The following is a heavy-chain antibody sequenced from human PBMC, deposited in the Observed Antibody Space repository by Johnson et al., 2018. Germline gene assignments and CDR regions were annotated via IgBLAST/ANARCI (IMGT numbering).Heavy chain of an antibody. J-gene: IGHJ1*01. CDR3: AREHIVGAINVEHFQH. Sequence: QVQLVESGGGVVQPGRSLRLSCAASGFTFSSYGIHWVRQAPGKGLEWVAVISSDGSDKYHADAVKGRFTISRDNSKNTLYVQMNSLRAENTAVYYCAREHIVGAINVEHFQHWGQGTLVTVSS. CDR1: GFTFSSYG. CDR2: ISSDGSDK. D-gene: IGHD1-26*01. V-gene: IGHV3-30*03.